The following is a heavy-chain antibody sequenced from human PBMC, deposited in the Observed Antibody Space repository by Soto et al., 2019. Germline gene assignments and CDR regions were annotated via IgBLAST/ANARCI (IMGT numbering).Heavy chain of an antibody. CDR3: PRSHEMVTGSSSPHPDY. D-gene: IGHD5-18*01. CDR2: VYYSGST. J-gene: IGHJ4*02. Sequence: QVQLPESGPGRVKSSVTLSLPCTVSGDSASSYYWSWIRQPPGKGLEWIGYVYYSGSTHYNPSLKSRVTISVDTSKNPSSLKLSSVPAADTAVYYWPRSHEMVTGSSSPHPDYWGQGTLATIPS. V-gene: IGHV4-59*02. CDR1: GDSASSYY.